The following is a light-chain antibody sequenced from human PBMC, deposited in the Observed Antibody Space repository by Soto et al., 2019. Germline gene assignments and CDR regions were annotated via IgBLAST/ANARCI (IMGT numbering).Light chain of an antibody. J-gene: IGLJ1*01. CDR3: TSYAGTYSFFYV. CDR2: EVS. CDR1: SSDVGAYNY. Sequence: LTQPPSASGSPGQSVTISCTGTSSDVGAYNYVSWYQQLPGKAPKLIIYEVSKRPSGVPDRFSGSKSGNTASLTVSGLQAEDEADYYCTSYAGTYSFFYVFGTGTTVTVL. V-gene: IGLV2-8*01.